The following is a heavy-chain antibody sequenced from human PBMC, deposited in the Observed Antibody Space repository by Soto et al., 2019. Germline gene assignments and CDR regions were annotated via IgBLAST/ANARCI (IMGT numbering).Heavy chain of an antibody. Sequence: EVQLLESGGGLVQPGGSLRLSCAASGFTFSSYSMSWVRQAPGKGLEWVSAISDSGGRTYYADSVKGRFTISRDNSKNTVYLQMNSLRAEDTAVYYCAKERSGYVLFRKPDYWGQGTLVTVSS. D-gene: IGHD5-12*01. CDR1: GFTFSSYS. CDR3: AKERSGYVLFRKPDY. CDR2: ISDSGGRT. J-gene: IGHJ4*02. V-gene: IGHV3-23*01.